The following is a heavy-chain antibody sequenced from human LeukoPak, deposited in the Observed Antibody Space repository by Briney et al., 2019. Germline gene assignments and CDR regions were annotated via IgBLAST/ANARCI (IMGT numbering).Heavy chain of an antibody. V-gene: IGHV4-59*01. Sequence: TSETLSLTCNVSGGSISSYHWSWMRQTPGKGLDWIGHIHYSGSTNYKPSLKSRVTISLDASENQVSLKLSSVTAADTAVYYCARGGSYFYAMDVWGHGTTLTVSS. CDR3: ARGGSYFYAMDV. CDR2: IHYSGST. J-gene: IGHJ6*02. CDR1: GGSISSYH.